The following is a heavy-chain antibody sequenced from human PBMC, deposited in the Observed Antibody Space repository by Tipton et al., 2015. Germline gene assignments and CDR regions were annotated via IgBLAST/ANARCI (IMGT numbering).Heavy chain of an antibody. CDR1: GGSISSSSYY. CDR2: IYYSGST. V-gene: IGHV4-39*01. CDR3: ARGPWKTFDY. J-gene: IGHJ4*02. D-gene: IGHD1-1*01. Sequence: TLSLTCTVSGGSISSSSYYWDWIRQSPGKGLEWIGNIYYSGSTYYNPSLKSRVTISLDTSKNQFSLKLSSVTAADTALYYCARGPWKTFDYWGQGTLVTVSS.